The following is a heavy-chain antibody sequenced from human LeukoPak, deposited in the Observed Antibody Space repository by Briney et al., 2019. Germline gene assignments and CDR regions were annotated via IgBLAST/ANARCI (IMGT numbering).Heavy chain of an antibody. Sequence: SGGSLRLSCAASGFTFSDYYMSWIRQVPGKGLAWVSYISSSSSTIYYADSVKGRFTLSRDNAKNLLYLEMNSRRAEDAAVYYCEREGGNWGEGYFDYWGQGTLVTVSS. D-gene: IGHD7-27*01. J-gene: IGHJ4*02. V-gene: IGHV3-11*01. CDR1: GFTFSDYY. CDR3: EREGGNWGEGYFDY. CDR2: ISSSSSTI.